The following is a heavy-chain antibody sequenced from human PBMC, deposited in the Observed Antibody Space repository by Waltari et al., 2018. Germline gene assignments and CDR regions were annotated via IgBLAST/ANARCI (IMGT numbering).Heavy chain of an antibody. CDR2: ISSTSSYI. V-gene: IGHV3-21*01. Sequence: EVQLVESGGGLVNQGGSLRLSCAASGFTFSNFAINWVRQAPGKGLEWVSSISSTSSYIYYADSVKGRFTSSRDNAKTSLYLQMNSLRADDTAGYYCARVGAIISLDYWGQGTLVTVSS. CDR3: ARVGAIISLDY. D-gene: IGHD3-16*01. J-gene: IGHJ4*02. CDR1: GFTFSNFA.